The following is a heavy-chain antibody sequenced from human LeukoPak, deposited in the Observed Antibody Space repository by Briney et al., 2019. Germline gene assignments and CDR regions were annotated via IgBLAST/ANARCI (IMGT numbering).Heavy chain of an antibody. Sequence: GGSLRLSCAASGFTFSSYSMSWVRQAPGKGLEWVSSISSSSSYIYYADSVKGRFTISRDNAKNSLYLQMNSLRAEDTAVYYCASGPTVTTVDYWGQGTLVTVSS. CDR1: GFTFSSYS. J-gene: IGHJ4*02. D-gene: IGHD4-17*01. V-gene: IGHV3-21*01. CDR2: ISSSSSYI. CDR3: ASGPTVTTVDY.